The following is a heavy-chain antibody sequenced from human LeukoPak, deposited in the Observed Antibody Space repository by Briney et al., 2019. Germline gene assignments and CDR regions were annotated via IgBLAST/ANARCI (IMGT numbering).Heavy chain of an antibody. D-gene: IGHD2-15*01. CDR1: GFTFSDHY. V-gene: IGHV3-72*01. J-gene: IGHJ4*02. CDR2: TRNKAHSYTT. CDR3: AKDHCSGGNCYSGHED. Sequence: PGRCLRLSCAASGFTFSDHYMDWARQAPGNEREWVGQTRNKAHSYTTVYAASVKGRFSISRDDSKNSLYLQMNRLRGEDPAVYYCAKDHCSGGNCYSGHEDWGQGTLFTVSS.